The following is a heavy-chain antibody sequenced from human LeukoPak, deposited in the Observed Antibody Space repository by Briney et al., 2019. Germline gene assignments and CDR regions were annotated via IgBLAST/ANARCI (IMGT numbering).Heavy chain of an antibody. CDR1: GGSTSSYY. Sequence: SETLSLTCTVSGGSTSSYYWGWIRQPPGKGLEWIGHVYYSGSTNYNPSLKSRVTISLDTSKNQFSLKLSSVTTADTAVYYCARVIGYSSTWFPYYFDHWGQGTLVTVSS. D-gene: IGHD6-13*01. J-gene: IGHJ4*02. V-gene: IGHV4-59*01. CDR2: VYYSGST. CDR3: ARVIGYSSTWFPYYFDH.